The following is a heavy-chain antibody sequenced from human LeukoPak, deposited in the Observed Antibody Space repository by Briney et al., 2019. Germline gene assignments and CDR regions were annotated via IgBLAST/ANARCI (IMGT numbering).Heavy chain of an antibody. Sequence: GGSLRLSCAASGFTFSSYAMSWVRQAPGKGLEWVSAISGSGGSTYYADSVKGRFTISRDNSKNTLYLQMNSLRADDTAVYYCAKGGPPEYYDILTGSRHFDYWGQGTLVTVSS. J-gene: IGHJ4*02. CDR2: ISGSGGST. CDR1: GFTFSSYA. CDR3: AKGGPPEYYDILTGSRHFDY. D-gene: IGHD3-9*01. V-gene: IGHV3-23*01.